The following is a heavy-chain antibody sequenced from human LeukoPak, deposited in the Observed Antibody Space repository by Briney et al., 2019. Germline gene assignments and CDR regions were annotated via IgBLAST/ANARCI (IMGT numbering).Heavy chain of an antibody. CDR1: GGSISSGSYY. CDR2: IYTSGST. Sequence: SQTLSLTCTVSGGSISSGSYYWSWIRQPAGKGLEWIGRIYTSGSTNYNPSLKSRVTISVDTSKNHFSLKLSSVTAADTAVYYCARVVAAAARGDWFDPWGQGTLVTVSS. V-gene: IGHV4-61*02. J-gene: IGHJ5*02. CDR3: ARVVAAAARGDWFDP. D-gene: IGHD6-13*01.